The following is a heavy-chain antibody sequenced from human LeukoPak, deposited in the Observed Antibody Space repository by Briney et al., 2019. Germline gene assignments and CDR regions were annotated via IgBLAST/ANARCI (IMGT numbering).Heavy chain of an antibody. V-gene: IGHV3-30-3*02. CDR3: AKRISASSGYDY. J-gene: IGHJ4*02. CDR2: ISYDRRNK. Sequence: GGSLRLSCAASGFTFSSYAMHWVRQAPGRGLEWVAVISYDRRNKHHADSVKGRFTISRDNSKNTLYLLMNSLRADDTAVYYCAKRISASSGYDYWGQGTLVTVSS. D-gene: IGHD6-19*01. CDR1: GFTFSSYA.